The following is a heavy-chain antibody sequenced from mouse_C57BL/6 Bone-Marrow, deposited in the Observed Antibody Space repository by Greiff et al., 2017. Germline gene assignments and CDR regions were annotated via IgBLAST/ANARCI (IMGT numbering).Heavy chain of an antibody. CDR1: GYSITSGYY. Sequence: ESGPGLVKPSQSLSLTCSVTGYSITSGYYWNWIRQFPGNKLEWMGYISYDGSNNYNPSLKNRISITRDTSKNQFFLKLNSVTTEDTATYYCAREGGYYVVAYWGQGTLVTVSA. CDR2: ISYDGSN. V-gene: IGHV3-6*01. J-gene: IGHJ3*01. CDR3: AREGGYYVVAY. D-gene: IGHD2-3*01.